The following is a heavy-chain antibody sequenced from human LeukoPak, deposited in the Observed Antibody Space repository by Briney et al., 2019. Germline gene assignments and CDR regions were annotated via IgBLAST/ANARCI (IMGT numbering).Heavy chain of an antibody. CDR2: ISSSSDYI. J-gene: IGHJ3*01. D-gene: IGHD1-26*01. V-gene: IGHV3-21*01. CDR1: GFTFSSYS. Sequence: GGSLRLSCAASGFTFSSYSMNWVRQAPGKGLEWVSSISSSSDYIYYADSVKGRLTTSRDNAKNSLYLQMNSLRAEDTAVYYCARGHSGSYQRTDAFDLWGQGTMVTVSS. CDR3: ARGHSGSYQRTDAFDL.